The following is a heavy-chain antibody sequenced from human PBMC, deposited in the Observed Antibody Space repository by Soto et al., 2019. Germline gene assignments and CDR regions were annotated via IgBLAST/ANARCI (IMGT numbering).Heavy chain of an antibody. J-gene: IGHJ4*02. Sequence: GGSLRLSCAASGFTFSSYGMHWVRQAPGKGLEWVAVISYDGSNKYYADSVKGRFTISRDNSKNTLYLQMNSLRAEDTAVYYCAKDRDGSLDYWGQGTLVTVSS. D-gene: IGHD1-26*01. CDR1: GFTFSSYG. CDR2: ISYDGSNK. V-gene: IGHV3-30*18. CDR3: AKDRDGSLDY.